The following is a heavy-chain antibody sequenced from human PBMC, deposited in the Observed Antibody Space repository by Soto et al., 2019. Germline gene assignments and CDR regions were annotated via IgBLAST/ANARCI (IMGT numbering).Heavy chain of an antibody. CDR1: GFTFSSYA. CDR2: ISYDGSNK. CDR3: ARASLTYCGGDCPPGY. V-gene: IGHV3-30-3*01. J-gene: IGHJ4*02. D-gene: IGHD2-21*02. Sequence: QVQLVESGGGVVQPGRCLRLYCAASGFTFSSYAMHWVRQAPGKGLEWVAVISYDGSNKCYADSVKGRFTISRDNSKNTLYLQMNSLRAEDTAVYYCARASLTYCGGDCPPGYWGQGTLVTVSS.